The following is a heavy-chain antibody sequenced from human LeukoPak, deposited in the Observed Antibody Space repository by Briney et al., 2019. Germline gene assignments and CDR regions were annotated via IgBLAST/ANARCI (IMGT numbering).Heavy chain of an antibody. J-gene: IGHJ4*02. Sequence: ASVKVSCKVSGYTLTELSMHWVRQAPGKGLEWMGGFDPEDGETVCAQKFQGRVTMTEDTSTDTAYMELSSLRSEDTAVYYCATTVLRYFDWLLPFDYWGQGTLVTVSS. D-gene: IGHD3-9*01. CDR2: FDPEDGET. CDR3: ATTVLRYFDWLLPFDY. CDR1: GYTLTELS. V-gene: IGHV1-24*01.